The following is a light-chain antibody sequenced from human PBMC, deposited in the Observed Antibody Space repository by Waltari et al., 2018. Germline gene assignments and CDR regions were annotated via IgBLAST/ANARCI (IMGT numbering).Light chain of an antibody. CDR2: STS. J-gene: IGKJ1*01. V-gene: IGKV3-20*01. CDR3: QQYGVSPWT. CDR1: QTVTSSY. Sequence: ELVLTQSPGTLSLSTGERATLSCRTSQTVTSSYLAWYQQKPGQAPRLLIYSTSSRATGIPDRFSGSVSGTDFTLTISRLEPEDFAVYYFQQYGVSPWTFGQGTKVEI.